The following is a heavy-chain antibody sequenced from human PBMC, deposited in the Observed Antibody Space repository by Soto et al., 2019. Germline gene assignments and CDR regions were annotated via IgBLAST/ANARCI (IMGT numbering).Heavy chain of an antibody. CDR1: GFYFNNYG. J-gene: IGHJ4*02. V-gene: IGHV3-21*01. CDR3: AREDSIIIPAVSDF. CDR2: VSKSDYT. Sequence: PGGSLRLSCEVSGFYFNNYGINWVRQAPGKGLEWVPSVSKSDYTYYSDSVKGRFTISRDNAKNSVSLQMNSLRAEDTAVYYCAREDSIIIPAVSDFWGQGTLVTVSS. D-gene: IGHD2-2*01.